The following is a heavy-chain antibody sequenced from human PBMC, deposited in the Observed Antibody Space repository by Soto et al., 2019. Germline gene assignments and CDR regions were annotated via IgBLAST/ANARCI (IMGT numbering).Heavy chain of an antibody. J-gene: IGHJ5*02. CDR2: ISYDGSNK. Sequence: PWGSLRLSYAASGFTFSSYGMHWVRQAPGKWLEWVAVISYDGSNKYYADSVKCRFTISRDNSKNTLYLQMNSLRAEDTAVYYCAKDLYRSGQNWFDPWGQGTLLTVSS. V-gene: IGHV3-30*18. CDR3: AKDLYRSGQNWFDP. D-gene: IGHD6-19*01. CDR1: GFTFSSYG.